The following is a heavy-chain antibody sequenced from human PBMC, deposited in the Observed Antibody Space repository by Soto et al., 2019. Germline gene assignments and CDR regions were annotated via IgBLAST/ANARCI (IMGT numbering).Heavy chain of an antibody. CDR3: ARLYYFHSGTTDLYYFDS. D-gene: IGHD1-1*01. J-gene: IGHJ4*02. CDR2: IYYSGST. V-gene: IGHV4-30-4*01. Sequence: PSETLSLTCTVSRGSITSGDYYWSWLRQPPGKGLEWLGHIYYSGSTHDNSSLKSRVAISVDPTKNQFSLKLSSVTAADTAVYFCARLYYFHSGTTDLYYFDSWGQGTLVTVSS. CDR1: RGSITSGDYY.